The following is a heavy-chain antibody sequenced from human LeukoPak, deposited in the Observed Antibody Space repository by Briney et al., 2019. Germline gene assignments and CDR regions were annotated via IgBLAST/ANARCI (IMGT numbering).Heavy chain of an antibody. CDR3: AREAHYYDSSGYYSTDYFDY. CDR2: INPNSGGT. D-gene: IGHD3-22*01. V-gene: IGHV1-2*06. CDR1: GYTFTGYY. Sequence: ASVKVSCKASGYTFTGYYMHWVRQAPGQGLEWMGRINPNSGGTNYAQKFQGRVTMTRDTSISTAYMELSRLRSDDTAVYYCAREAHYYDSSGYYSTDYFDYWGQGTLVTVSS. J-gene: IGHJ4*02.